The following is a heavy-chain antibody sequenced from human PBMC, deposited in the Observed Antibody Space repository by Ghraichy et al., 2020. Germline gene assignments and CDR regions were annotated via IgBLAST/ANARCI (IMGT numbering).Heavy chain of an antibody. Sequence: SVKVSCKASGGTFTSYAINWVRQAPGQGLEWMGGIIPILGIANYAQKFQGRVTITADESTRTAYMELSSLRSEDTAVYYCARDHDYDSTGYYPGYYWGQGTLVTVSS. CDR1: GGTFTSYA. D-gene: IGHD3-22*01. CDR2: IIPILGIA. J-gene: IGHJ4*02. CDR3: ARDHDYDSTGYYPGYY. V-gene: IGHV1-69*10.